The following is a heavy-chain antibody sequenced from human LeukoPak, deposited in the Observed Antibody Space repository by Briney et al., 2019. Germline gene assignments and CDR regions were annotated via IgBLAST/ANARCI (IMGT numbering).Heavy chain of an antibody. Sequence: PSETLSLTCTVSGGSISSYYWSWIRQPAGKGLEWIGRIYTSGSTNYNPSLKSRVTMSVDTSKNQFSLKLSSVTAADTAVYYCARGRVVVVPAAIPYYYGMDVWGQGTTVTVSS. CDR1: GGSISSYY. CDR2: IYTSGST. V-gene: IGHV4-4*07. J-gene: IGHJ6*02. CDR3: ARGRVVVVPAAIPYYYGMDV. D-gene: IGHD2-2*01.